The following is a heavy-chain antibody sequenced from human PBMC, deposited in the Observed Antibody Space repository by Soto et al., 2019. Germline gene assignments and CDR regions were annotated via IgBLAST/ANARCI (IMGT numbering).Heavy chain of an antibody. CDR3: VRTRPTYDF. J-gene: IGHJ4*02. D-gene: IGHD4-17*01. CDR1: GFSLSTSEMG. Sequence: SGPTLVKPRQALALTCSFSGFSLSTSEMGVGWIRQPPGKALEWLALIQWNDDKRYSPSLKSRLTITKDTSKSQVVLTMTNMDPIDTATYYCVRTRPTYDFWGQGILVTVSS. V-gene: IGHV2-5*01. CDR2: IQWNDDK.